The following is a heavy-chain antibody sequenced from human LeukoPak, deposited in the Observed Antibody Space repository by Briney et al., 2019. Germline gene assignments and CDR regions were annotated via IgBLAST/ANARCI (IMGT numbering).Heavy chain of an antibody. V-gene: IGHV4-30-4*01. CDR1: GGSISSGDYY. J-gene: IGHJ5*02. Sequence: SETLSLTCTVSGGSISSGDYYWSWIRQPPWKGLEWIGYIYYSGSTYYNPSLKSRVTISVDTSKNQFSLKLSSVTAADTAVYYCARGLDYDSSGYSPPTAWGQGTLVTVSS. CDR3: ARGLDYDSSGYSPPTA. CDR2: IYYSGST. D-gene: IGHD3-22*01.